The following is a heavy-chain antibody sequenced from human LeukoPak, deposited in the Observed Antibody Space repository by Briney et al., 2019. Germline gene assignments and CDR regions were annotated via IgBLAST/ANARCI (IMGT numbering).Heavy chain of an antibody. CDR1: GGSFRGYY. CDR3: ARGPIQLWLRGTLDY. D-gene: IGHD5-18*01. J-gene: IGHJ4*02. Sequence: SETLSLTCAVYGGSFRGYYWSWIRQPPGKGLEWIGEINHSGSTNYNPSLKSRVTISVDTSKNQFSLKLSSVTAADTAVYYCARGPIQLWLRGTLDYWGQGTLVTVSS. V-gene: IGHV4-34*01. CDR2: INHSGST.